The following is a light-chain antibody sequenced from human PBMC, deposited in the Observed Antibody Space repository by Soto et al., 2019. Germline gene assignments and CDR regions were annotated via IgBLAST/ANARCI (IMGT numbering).Light chain of an antibody. V-gene: IGKV1-39*01. J-gene: IGKJ1*01. Sequence: DIQMTQSPSSLSASVGDRVSITCRASQNISKYLNWYQQKAGKAPNLLIASTLQTGVPSRFSGSGSGTDFTLTISSLQPEDFATYDCQQSYSFFRTFGQGTKVEIK. CDR2: AS. CDR1: QNISKY. CDR3: QQSYSFFRT.